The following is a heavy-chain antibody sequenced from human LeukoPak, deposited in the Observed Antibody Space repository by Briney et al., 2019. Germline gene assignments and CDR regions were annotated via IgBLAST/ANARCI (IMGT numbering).Heavy chain of an antibody. CDR3: ARELVYSSSWYYFDY. D-gene: IGHD6-13*01. CDR1: GFTFSSYS. Sequence: GGSLRLSCAASGFTFSSYSMNWVRQAPGKGLEWVSSISSSSSYIYYADSVKGRFTIYRDNAKNSLYLQMNSLRAADTAVYYCARELVYSSSWYYFDYWGQGTLVTVSS. V-gene: IGHV3-21*01. J-gene: IGHJ4*02. CDR2: ISSSSSYI.